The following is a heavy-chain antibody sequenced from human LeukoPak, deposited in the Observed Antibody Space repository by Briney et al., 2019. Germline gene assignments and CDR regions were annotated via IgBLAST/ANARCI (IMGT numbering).Heavy chain of an antibody. J-gene: IGHJ6*03. V-gene: IGHV4-59*01. Sequence: SETLSLTCTVSGGSISSYYWSWIRQPPGKGLEWIGYIYYSGSTYYNPSLRSRVTISVDTSKNQFSLKLSSVTAADTAVYYCARSSAGRYYYDSSGFSYYYYYMDVWGKGTTVTISS. CDR1: GGSISSYY. CDR3: ARSSAGRYYYDSSGFSYYYYYMDV. D-gene: IGHD3-22*01. CDR2: IYYSGST.